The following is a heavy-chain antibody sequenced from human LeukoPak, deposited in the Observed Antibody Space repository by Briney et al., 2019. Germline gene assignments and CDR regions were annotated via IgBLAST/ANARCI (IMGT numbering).Heavy chain of an antibody. CDR2: INHSGST. D-gene: IGHD3-10*01. CDR1: GGSFSGYY. CDR3: ARASRGVTRAYSYYYYMDV. J-gene: IGHJ6*03. V-gene: IGHV4-34*01. Sequence: SETLSLTCAVYGGSFSGYYWSWLRQPPGKGLEWIGEINHSGSTNYNPSLKSRVTISVDTSKNQFSLKLSSVTAADTALYYCARASRGVTRAYSYYYYMDVWGKGTTVTVSS.